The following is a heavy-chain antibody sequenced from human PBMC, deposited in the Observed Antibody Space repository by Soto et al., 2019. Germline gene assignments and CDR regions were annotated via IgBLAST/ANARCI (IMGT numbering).Heavy chain of an antibody. D-gene: IGHD3-10*01. CDR2: IYYGGST. J-gene: IGHJ5*02. V-gene: IGHV4-31*03. CDR1: SGSISSGGNY. Sequence: SETLSLTCNVSSGSISSGGNYWSWIRQFPGKGLEWIGYIYYGGSTKYNPSLRNRISISIDTSKSQFSLRLNSVSAADTAVYFCAIGYYGSGSYFQAXPDAWGQGTLVTVS. CDR3: AIGYYGSGSYFQAXPDA.